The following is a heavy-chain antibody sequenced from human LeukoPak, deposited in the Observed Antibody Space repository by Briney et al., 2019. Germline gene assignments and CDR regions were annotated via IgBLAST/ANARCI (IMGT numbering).Heavy chain of an antibody. J-gene: IGHJ4*02. V-gene: IGHV6-1*01. CDR2: TYYRSKWYN. CDR3: ASKGNSPVSRLGYY. CDR1: GDSVSSNSAA. D-gene: IGHD4-23*01. Sequence: SQTLSLTCAISGDSVSSNSAAWNWIRQSPSRGLEWLGRTYYRSKWYNDYAVSVKSRITINPDTSKNQFSLKLSSVTAADTAVYYCASKGNSPVSRLGYYWGQGTLVTVSS.